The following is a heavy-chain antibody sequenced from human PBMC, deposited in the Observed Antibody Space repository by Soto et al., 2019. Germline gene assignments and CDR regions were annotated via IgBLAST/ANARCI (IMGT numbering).Heavy chain of an antibody. J-gene: IGHJ4*02. Sequence: SETLSLTCAVYGGSFSGYYWSWIRQPPGKGLEWIGEINHSGSTNYNPSLKSRVTISVDTSKNQFSLKLSSVTAADTAVYYCHFYGSGSYSYWGQGTLVTVS. V-gene: IGHV4-34*01. D-gene: IGHD3-10*01. CDR3: HFYGSGSYSY. CDR1: GGSFSGYY. CDR2: INHSGST.